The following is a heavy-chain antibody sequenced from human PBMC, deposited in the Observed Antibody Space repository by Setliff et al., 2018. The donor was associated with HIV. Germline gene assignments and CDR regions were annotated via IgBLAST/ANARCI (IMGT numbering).Heavy chain of an antibody. V-gene: IGHV1-2*02. J-gene: IGHJ4*02. CDR1: GYTFTSYS. D-gene: IGHD6-19*01. CDR3: ARESSGRKGDFDY. Sequence: ASVKVSCKASGYTFTSYSISWVRQAPGQGLEWMGWINPNSGGTNYAQKFQGRVTMTRDTSISTAYMELSRLRSDDTAVYYCARESSGRKGDFDYWGQGTLVTVSS. CDR2: INPNSGGT.